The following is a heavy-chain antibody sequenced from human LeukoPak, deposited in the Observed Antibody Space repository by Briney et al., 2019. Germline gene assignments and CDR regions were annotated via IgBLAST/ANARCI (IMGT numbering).Heavy chain of an antibody. CDR2: ISGSGGST. J-gene: IGHJ6*03. CDR3: AKGGSYRGDYYYMDV. D-gene: IGHD3-16*01. Sequence: PGGSLRLSCAASGFTFSSYAMSWVRQAPGKGLEWVSAISGSGGSTYYADSVKGRFTISRDNSKNTLYLQMNSLRAEDTAVYYCAKGGSYRGDYYYMDVWGKGTTVTVSS. V-gene: IGHV3-23*01. CDR1: GFTFSSYA.